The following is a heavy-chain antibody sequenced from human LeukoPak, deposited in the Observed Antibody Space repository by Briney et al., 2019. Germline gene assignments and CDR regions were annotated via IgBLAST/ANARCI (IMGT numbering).Heavy chain of an antibody. Sequence: SETLSLTCAVYGGSFSGYYWSWIRQPPGKGLEWIGEINHSGSTNYNPSLKSRVTISVDTSKNQFFLKLSSVTAADTAVYYCARAVSSGYYYRIDPWGQGTLVTVSS. V-gene: IGHV4-34*01. D-gene: IGHD3-22*01. CDR1: GGSFSGYY. CDR3: ARAVSSGYYYRIDP. CDR2: INHSGST. J-gene: IGHJ5*02.